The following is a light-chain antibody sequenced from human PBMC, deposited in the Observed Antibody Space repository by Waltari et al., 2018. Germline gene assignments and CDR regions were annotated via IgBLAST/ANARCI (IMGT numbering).Light chain of an antibody. CDR2: EVI. V-gene: IGLV2-23*02. Sequence: QSALTQPASVSGSPGQSIPISCTGTSSDIGSYNLVSWYQQHPGKVPKLIIYEVIKRPSGISDRFSGSKSGNTASLTISGLQAEDEADYYCSSNAAGSSYVVFGGGTRLTVL. J-gene: IGLJ2*01. CDR1: SSDIGSYNL. CDR3: SSNAAGSSYVV.